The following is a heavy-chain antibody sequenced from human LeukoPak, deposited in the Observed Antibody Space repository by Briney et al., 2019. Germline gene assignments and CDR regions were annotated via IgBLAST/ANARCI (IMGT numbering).Heavy chain of an antibody. D-gene: IGHD3-22*01. CDR3: ARDRGYYDSIDYGYFDP. CDR2: IYSAGST. V-gene: IGHV3-53*01. CDR1: GFTFSSYE. Sequence: GGSLRLSCAASGFTFSSYEMNWVRQAPGKGLECVSVIYSAGSTYYADSVKGRFTISRDNSKDTLYLQMNSLRAEDTAVYYCARDRGYYDSIDYGYFDPWGQGTLVTVSS. J-gene: IGHJ5*02.